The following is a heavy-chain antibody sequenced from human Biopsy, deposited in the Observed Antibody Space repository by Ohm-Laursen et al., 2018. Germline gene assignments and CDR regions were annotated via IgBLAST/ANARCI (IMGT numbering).Heavy chain of an antibody. CDR2: ICSSATYK. CDR1: GFTFSDHN. J-gene: IGHJ3*01. CDR3: VKDGGQTAPYSFDV. Sequence: SLRLSCAASGFTFSDHNMHWVRQAPGKGLEWVAFICSSATYKAYADSVKGRFTVSRVNSKNTVYLQMNSLSADDTAIYSCVKDGGQTAPYSFDVWGQGTMVTVSS. D-gene: IGHD3-16*01. V-gene: IGHV3-33*06.